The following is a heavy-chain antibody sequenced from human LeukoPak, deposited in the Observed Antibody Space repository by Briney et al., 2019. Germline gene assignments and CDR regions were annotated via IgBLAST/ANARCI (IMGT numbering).Heavy chain of an antibody. Sequence: GGSLRLSCAASGFTFSSYWMHWVRQAPGKGLVWVSRINSDGSSTSYADSVKGRFTISRDNSKNTLYLQMNTLRAEDTAVYYCAKASRFGYGYGPREYFYYMDVWGKGTTVTISS. D-gene: IGHD5-18*01. J-gene: IGHJ6*03. CDR2: INSDGSST. CDR1: GFTFSSYW. CDR3: AKASRFGYGYGPREYFYYMDV. V-gene: IGHV3-74*01.